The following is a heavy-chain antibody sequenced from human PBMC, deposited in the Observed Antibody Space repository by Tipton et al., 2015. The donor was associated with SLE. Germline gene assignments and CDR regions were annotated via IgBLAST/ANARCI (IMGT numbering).Heavy chain of an antibody. V-gene: IGHV3-30*04. Sequence: SLRLSCAASGFTFSSYAMHWVRQAPGKGLEWVAVISYDGSNKYYADSVKGRFTISRDNSKNTLYLQMNSLRAEDTAVYYCAKDMDSSALGGYWGQGTLVTVSS. CDR2: ISYDGSNK. J-gene: IGHJ4*02. CDR3: AKDMDSSALGGY. D-gene: IGHD6-19*01. CDR1: GFTFSSYA.